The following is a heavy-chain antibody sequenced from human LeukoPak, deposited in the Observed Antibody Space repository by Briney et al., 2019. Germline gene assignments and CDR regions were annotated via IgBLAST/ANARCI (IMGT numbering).Heavy chain of an antibody. CDR3: AKVSYYDSSGYYQYYFDY. CDR2: ISWNSGSI. CDR1: GFTVSSNY. Sequence: GGSLRLSCAASGFTVSSNYMSWVRQAPGKGLEWVSGISWNSGSIGYADSVKGRFTISRDNAKNSLYLQMNSLRAEDTALYYCAKVSYYDSSGYYQYYFDYWGQGTLVTVSS. J-gene: IGHJ4*02. V-gene: IGHV3-9*01. D-gene: IGHD3-22*01.